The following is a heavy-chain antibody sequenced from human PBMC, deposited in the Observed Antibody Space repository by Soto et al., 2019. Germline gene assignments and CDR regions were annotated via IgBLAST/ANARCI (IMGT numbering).Heavy chain of an antibody. CDR3: ARDYGDQLRWFDP. D-gene: IGHD4-17*01. CDR1: GDTFSSYT. CDR2: IIPIVGLA. J-gene: IGHJ5*02. Sequence: QVQLVQSGAEVKKPGSSVKVSCKASGDTFSSYTISWVRQAPGQGLEWMGRIIPIVGLANYAQKFQGRVTITADKSTSTAYMELSSLRSEDTAMYYCARDYGDQLRWFDPWGQGTLVTVSS. V-gene: IGHV1-69*08.